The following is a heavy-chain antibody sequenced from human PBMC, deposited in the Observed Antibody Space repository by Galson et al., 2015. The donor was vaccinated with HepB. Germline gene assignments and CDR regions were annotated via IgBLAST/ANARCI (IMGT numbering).Heavy chain of an antibody. J-gene: IGHJ6*04. CDR1: GFTFSDYA. D-gene: IGHD3-3*01. V-gene: IGHV3-23*01. CDR2: ISDSGGDT. CDR3: AKLRFWSGQSPRGV. Sequence: SLRLSCAASGFTFSDYAMNWVRQAPGKGLEWVSTISDSGGDTFYADSVQGRFTISRDNSKSTLYLQMNSLRAEDTAVYYCAKLRFWSGQSPRGVWGKGTTVTVSS.